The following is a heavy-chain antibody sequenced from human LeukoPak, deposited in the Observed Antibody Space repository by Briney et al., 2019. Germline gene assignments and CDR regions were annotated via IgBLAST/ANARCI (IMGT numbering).Heavy chain of an antibody. CDR2: TSDSGNT. D-gene: IGHD2-21*01. Sequence: SETLSLTCTVSGGSIRNYYWNWIRQPPGKGLEWIGYTSDSGNTDYKPSLKSRVTISVDTSKNQLSLKLTSATAADTAVYYCARWHSHGRYFDYWGPGALVTVSS. CDR3: ARWHSHGRYFDY. V-gene: IGHV4-59*01. J-gene: IGHJ4*02. CDR1: GGSIRNYY.